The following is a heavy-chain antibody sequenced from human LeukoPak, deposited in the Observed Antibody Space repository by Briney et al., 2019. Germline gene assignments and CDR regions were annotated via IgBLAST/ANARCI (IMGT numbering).Heavy chain of an antibody. D-gene: IGHD4-17*01. CDR2: IYYSGST. V-gene: IGHV4-59*01. CDR1: GGSISSYY. Sequence: PSETLSLTCTVSGGSISSYYWSWIRQPPGKGLEWIGYIYYSGSTNYNPSLKSRVTISVDTSKNQFSLKLSSVTAADTAVYYCARMIWARGDPGYFDLWGRGTLVTVSS. J-gene: IGHJ2*01. CDR3: ARMIWARGDPGYFDL.